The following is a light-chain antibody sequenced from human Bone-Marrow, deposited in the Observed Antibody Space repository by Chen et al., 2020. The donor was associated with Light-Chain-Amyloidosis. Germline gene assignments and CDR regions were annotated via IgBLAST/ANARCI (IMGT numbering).Light chain of an antibody. V-gene: IGLV3-21*02. J-gene: IGLJ3*02. CDR3: QVWDRSSDRPV. Sequence: SYVLTPPSSVSVAPGQTATLACGGNNIGSTSVHWYQQTPGQAPLLVVYDASDRPSGIPERLSGSNYGNTDTLTISRVEAGDEADYYCQVWDRSSDRPVFGGGTKLTVL. CDR1: NIGSTS. CDR2: DAS.